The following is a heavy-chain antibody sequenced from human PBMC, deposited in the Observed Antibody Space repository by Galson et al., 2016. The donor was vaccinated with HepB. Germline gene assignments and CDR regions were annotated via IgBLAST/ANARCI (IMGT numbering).Heavy chain of an antibody. CDR1: GASISDSY. V-gene: IGHV4-59*01. CDR3: ARDSTRFDP. CDR2: IYYSGT. Sequence: SETLSLTCTVSGASISDSYWSWIRQSPGKGLEWIGQIYYSGTNYNPSLKSRVSISVDTSKNQISLQVNSVTPADTAVYYCARDSTRFDPWGQGTLVTVSS. J-gene: IGHJ5*02.